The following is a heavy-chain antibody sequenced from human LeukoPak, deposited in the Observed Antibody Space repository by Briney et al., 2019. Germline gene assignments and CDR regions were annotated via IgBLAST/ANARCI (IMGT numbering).Heavy chain of an antibody. CDR1: GLTVSSND. J-gene: IGHJ3*01. V-gene: IGHV3-53*01. D-gene: IGHD1-14*01. CDR2: IYSGGST. Sequence: GGSLRLSCAASGLTVSSNDMSWVRQAPGKGLGWVSVIYSGGSTFYADSVKGRFTISRDNSKNTLYLQMYSLRAEDTAMYYCTKSGPPDPYWGQGTMVTVSS. CDR3: TKSGPPDPY.